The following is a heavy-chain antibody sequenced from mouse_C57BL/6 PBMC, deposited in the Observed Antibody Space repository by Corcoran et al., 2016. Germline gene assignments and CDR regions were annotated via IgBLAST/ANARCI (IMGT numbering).Heavy chain of an antibody. D-gene: IGHD1-1*01. J-gene: IGHJ2*01. CDR1: GYTFTDYY. V-gene: IGHV1-26*01. Sequence: EVQLQQSGPELVKPGASEKISCKASGYTFTDYYMNWVTQSHGKSLEWIGDINPNNGGTSYNQKFKGKATLTVDKSSNTAYMELRSLTSEDSAVYYGALGSPTVVAPLDYWGQGTTLTVSS. CDR2: INPNNGGT. CDR3: ALGSPTVVAPLDY.